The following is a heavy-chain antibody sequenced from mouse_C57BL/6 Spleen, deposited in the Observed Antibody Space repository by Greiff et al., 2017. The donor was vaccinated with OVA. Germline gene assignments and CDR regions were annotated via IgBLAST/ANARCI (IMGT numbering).Heavy chain of an antibody. CDR1: GYAFSSYW. V-gene: IGHV1-80*01. CDR3: ARQGYFAY. J-gene: IGHJ3*01. Sequence: QVQLQQSGAELVKPGASVKISCKASGYAFSSYWMNWVNQRPGKGLEWIGQIYPGDGDTNYDGKFKGKATLTADKSSSTAYMQHSRLTSEDSEVDFCARQGYFAYWDQGTLVTDSA. CDR2: IYPGDGDT.